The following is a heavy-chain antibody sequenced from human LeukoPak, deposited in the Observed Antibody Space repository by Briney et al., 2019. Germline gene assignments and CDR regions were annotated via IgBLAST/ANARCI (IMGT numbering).Heavy chain of an antibody. Sequence: GGSLRLSCAASGFTFSSYDMHWVRQTTGEGLEWVSGIDTAGCTYYPGSAKGRFTISRDNAKNSLYLQMNSLRAGDTALYYCARRRGGLGSYSDAFDIWGQGTMVTVSS. CDR1: GFTFSSYD. D-gene: IGHD3-10*01. J-gene: IGHJ3*02. CDR2: IDTAGCT. CDR3: ARRRGGLGSYSDAFDI. V-gene: IGHV3-13*04.